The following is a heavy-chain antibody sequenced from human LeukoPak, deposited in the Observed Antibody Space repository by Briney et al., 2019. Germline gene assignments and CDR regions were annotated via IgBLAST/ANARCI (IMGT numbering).Heavy chain of an antibody. CDR3: ARGSSLEWLLGDYSYYMDV. D-gene: IGHD3-3*01. V-gene: IGHV3-11*01. CDR1: GFTFSDYY. CDR2: ISSSGSTI. Sequence: GGSLRLSCAASGFTFSDYYMSWIRQAPGKGLEWVSHISSSGSTIYYADSVKGRFTISRDNAKNSLYLQMNSLRAEDTAVYYCARGSSLEWLLGDYSYYMDVWGKGTTVTVSS. J-gene: IGHJ6*03.